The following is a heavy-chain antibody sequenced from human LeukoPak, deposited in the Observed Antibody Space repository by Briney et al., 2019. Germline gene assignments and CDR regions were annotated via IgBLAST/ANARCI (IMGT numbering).Heavy chain of an antibody. Sequence: TSETLSFTCTVSGGSSSNNYWSWIRQPAGKGLEWIGRTYSSRSTNYNPSLKSRVTMSVDTSKTQFSLRLSSVAAADTAVYYCARDYYYDSSGSLNDAFDIWGQGTMVTVSS. D-gene: IGHD3-22*01. J-gene: IGHJ3*02. CDR1: GGSSSNNY. CDR2: TYSSRST. V-gene: IGHV4-4*07. CDR3: ARDYYYDSSGSLNDAFDI.